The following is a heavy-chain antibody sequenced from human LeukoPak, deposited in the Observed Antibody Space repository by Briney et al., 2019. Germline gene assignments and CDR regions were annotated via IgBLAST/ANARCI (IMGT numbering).Heavy chain of an antibody. CDR2: ISAYNGNT. J-gene: IGHJ4*02. CDR3: ARDGAQYSGSYTMFDY. Sequence: ASVKVSCKASGYTFTSYGISWVRQAPGQGLEWMGWISAYNGNTNYAQKLQGRVTMTTDTSTSTAYMELRSLRSDDTAVYYCARDGAQYSGSYTMFDYWGQGTLVTVSS. D-gene: IGHD1-26*01. CDR1: GYTFTSYG. V-gene: IGHV1-18*01.